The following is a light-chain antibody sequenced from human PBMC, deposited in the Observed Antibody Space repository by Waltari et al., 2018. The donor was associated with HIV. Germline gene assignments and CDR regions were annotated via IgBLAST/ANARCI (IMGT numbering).Light chain of an antibody. V-gene: IGLV1-47*01. J-gene: IGLJ2*01. CDR2: RNY. CDR1: SSNIGSKY. CDR3: GTWDSSLSVVI. Sequence: QSVLTQPPSASGTPGQRVTISCSGSSSNIGSKYVYWYQQLPGTAPKLLIYRNYQRPSGVPDRFSGSKSGTSATLAITGLQTGDEADYYCGTWDSSLSVVIFGGGTKLTVL.